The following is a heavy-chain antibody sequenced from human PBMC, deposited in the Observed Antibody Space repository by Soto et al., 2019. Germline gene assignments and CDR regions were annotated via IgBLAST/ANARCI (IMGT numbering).Heavy chain of an antibody. Sequence: QVQLVESGGGLVKPGGSLRLSCAASGFTFSDYYMSWIRQAPGKGLEWVSYISSRSSTIFYADSVKGRFTISRDNAKNSLYPQLNSLRAEDTAVYYCASGTNGAFFVYWGQGILVTVSS. J-gene: IGHJ4*02. CDR1: GFTFSDYY. CDR3: ASGTNGAFFVY. CDR2: ISSRSSTI. V-gene: IGHV3-11*01. D-gene: IGHD2-8*01.